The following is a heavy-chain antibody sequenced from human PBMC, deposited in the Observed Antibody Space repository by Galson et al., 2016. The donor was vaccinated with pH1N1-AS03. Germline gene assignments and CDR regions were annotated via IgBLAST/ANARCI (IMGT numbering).Heavy chain of an antibody. CDR2: IDPRDSYP. V-gene: IGHV5-10-1*01. J-gene: IGHJ6*02. CDR3: ASHSELPLSYHGMDV. Sequence: HSGAEVKKPGESLRISCKGSGYSFPSYWVSWVRQMPGKGLEWMGRIDPRDSYPHYSPSFQGHVTVSADKSISTAYLQWSSLKASDTAMYYWASHSELPLSYHGMDVWGQGTPVIVSS. CDR1: GYSFPSYW. D-gene: IGHD2/OR15-2a*01.